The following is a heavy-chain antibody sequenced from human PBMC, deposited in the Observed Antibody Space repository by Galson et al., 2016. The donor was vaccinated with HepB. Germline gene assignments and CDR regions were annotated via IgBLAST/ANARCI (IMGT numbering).Heavy chain of an antibody. CDR1: GYTFTDHY. CDR3: ASEVSISDGYYGLDV. CDR2: INPNTGHT. V-gene: IGHV1-2*04. J-gene: IGHJ6*02. Sequence: SVKVSCKASGYTFTDHYVNWVRQAPGQGLEWMGWINPNTGHTEYAQKFQDWVTMTSDASIRTAYLEVSGLPSDDTAVYYCASEVSISDGYYGLDVWGQGTTVTVSS. D-gene: IGHD3-3*01.